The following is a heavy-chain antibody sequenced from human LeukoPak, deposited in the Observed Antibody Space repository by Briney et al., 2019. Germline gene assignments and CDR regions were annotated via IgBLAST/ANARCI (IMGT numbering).Heavy chain of an antibody. J-gene: IGHJ4*02. CDR2: LYYSGST. CDR1: GGSISRYY. D-gene: IGHD2/OR15-2a*01. V-gene: IGHV4-59*01. CDR3: ARGEYMTSPDY. Sequence: SETLSLTCTVSGGSISRYYWNWIRQPPGKGLEWIGYLYYSGSTTYNSSLKSRVTISVGRSKNQFSLKLSSVTAADTAVYYCARGEYMTSPDYWGQGTLVAVSS.